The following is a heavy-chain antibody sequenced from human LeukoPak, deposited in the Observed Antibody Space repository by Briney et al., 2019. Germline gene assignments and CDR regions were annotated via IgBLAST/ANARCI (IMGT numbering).Heavy chain of an antibody. CDR2: IDPSSTYI. J-gene: IGHJ4*02. Sequence: GGSLRLSCAASGFTFRSYSMNWVRQAPGKGLEWVSAIDPSSTYIYYADSVKGRFTISRDNAENSLYLQMNSLRAEDTAVYYCARDAVGATTEYWGQGTLVTVSS. CDR1: GFTFRSYS. CDR3: ARDAVGATTEY. D-gene: IGHD1-26*01. V-gene: IGHV3-21*04.